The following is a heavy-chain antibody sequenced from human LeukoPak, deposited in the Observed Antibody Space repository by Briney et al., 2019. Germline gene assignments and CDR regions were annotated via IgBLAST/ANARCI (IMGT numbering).Heavy chain of an antibody. V-gene: IGHV4-38-2*01. CDR1: GYSISSGYY. Sequence: PSETLSLTCAVSGYSISSGYYWGWIRQPPGKGLEWIGSIYHSGSTYYNPSLKSRVTISVDTSKNQFSLKLSSVTAADTAVYYCARSGSGHIFDYWGQGTLVTVSS. J-gene: IGHJ4*02. CDR2: IYHSGST. D-gene: IGHD3-10*01. CDR3: ARSGSGHIFDY.